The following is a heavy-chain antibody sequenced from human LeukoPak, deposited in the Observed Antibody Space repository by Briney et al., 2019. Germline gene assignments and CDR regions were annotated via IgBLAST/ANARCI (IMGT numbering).Heavy chain of an antibody. V-gene: IGHV4-38-2*02. J-gene: IGHJ4*02. D-gene: IGHD1-26*01. Sequence: SETLSLTCTVSGYFISSGYYWGWIRQPPGKGLEWIGSIYHSGSTYYNPSLKSRVTISVDTSKNQFSLKLSSVTAADTAVYYCARVYSGSYFDYWGQGTLVTVSS. CDR3: ARVYSGSYFDY. CDR2: IYHSGST. CDR1: GYFISSGYY.